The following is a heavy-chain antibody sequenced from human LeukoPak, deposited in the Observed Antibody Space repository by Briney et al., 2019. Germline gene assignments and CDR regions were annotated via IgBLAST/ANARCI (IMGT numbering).Heavy chain of an antibody. CDR3: ARTPLWSGYSHFDY. CDR1: GFTFSSYS. CDR2: ISSSSSTI. Sequence: PGGSLRLSCAASGFTFSSYSMNWGRQAPGKGLEWVSYISSSSSTIYYADSVKGRFTISRDNAKNSLYLQMNSLRAEDTAVYYCARTPLWSGYSHFDYWGQGTLVTVSS. V-gene: IGHV3-48*01. D-gene: IGHD3-3*01. J-gene: IGHJ4*02.